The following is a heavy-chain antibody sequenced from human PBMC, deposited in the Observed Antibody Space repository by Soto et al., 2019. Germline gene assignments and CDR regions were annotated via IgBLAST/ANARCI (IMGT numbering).Heavy chain of an antibody. CDR3: TTAIPTSTYTESHFDY. CDR2: IKSKTDGGTT. Sequence: GGSLRLSCAASGFTFSNAWMSWVRQAPGKGLEWVGRIKSKTDGGTTDYAAPVKGRFTISRDDSKNTLYLQMNSLKTETTAVYYCTTAIPTSTYTESHFDYWGQGTLVTVSS. J-gene: IGHJ4*02. V-gene: IGHV3-15*01. D-gene: IGHD2-2*02. CDR1: GFTFSNAW.